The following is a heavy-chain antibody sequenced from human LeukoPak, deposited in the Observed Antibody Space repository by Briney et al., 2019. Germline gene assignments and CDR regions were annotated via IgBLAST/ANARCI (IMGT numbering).Heavy chain of an antibody. V-gene: IGHV3-74*01. CDR2: MNSDGTVT. Sequence: PGGSLRLSCAACGFTLCGYWMHWVRQAPGEGLVWVSRMNSDGTVTTYADSVRGRFTISRDNAKNTLYLQMSSLRAEDTAVYYCARYVVASACFDSWGQGTPVTVSS. D-gene: IGHD2-21*01. CDR3: ARYVVASACFDS. J-gene: IGHJ4*02. CDR1: GFTLCGYW.